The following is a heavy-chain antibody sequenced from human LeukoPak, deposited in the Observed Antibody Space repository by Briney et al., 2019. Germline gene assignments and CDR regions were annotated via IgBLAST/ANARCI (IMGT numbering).Heavy chain of an antibody. D-gene: IGHD3-10*01. V-gene: IGHV3-30*18. CDR2: ISYDGSNK. CDR1: GFTFSSYG. CDR3: AKDLGGSGSFYKDLDY. J-gene: IGHJ4*02. Sequence: PGRSLRLSCAASGFTFSSYGLHWVRQAPGKGLEWVAVISYDGSNKYYADSVKGRFTISSDNSKDTLYLQMNSLRAEDTAVYYCAKDLGGSGSFYKDLDYRGQGTLVTVSS.